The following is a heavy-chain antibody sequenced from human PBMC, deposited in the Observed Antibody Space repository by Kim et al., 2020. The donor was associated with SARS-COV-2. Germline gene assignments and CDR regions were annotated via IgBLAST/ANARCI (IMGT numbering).Heavy chain of an antibody. J-gene: IGHJ6*02. D-gene: IGHD6-19*01. Sequence: SVKVSCKASGGTFSSYAISWVRQAPGQGLEWMGRIIPILGIANYAQKFQGRVTITADKSTSTAYMELSSLRSEDTAVYYCATDSGYSSGWYPPIYYYYGMDVWGQGTTVTVSS. V-gene: IGHV1-69*04. CDR3: ATDSGYSSGWYPPIYYYYGMDV. CDR1: GGTFSSYA. CDR2: IIPILGIA.